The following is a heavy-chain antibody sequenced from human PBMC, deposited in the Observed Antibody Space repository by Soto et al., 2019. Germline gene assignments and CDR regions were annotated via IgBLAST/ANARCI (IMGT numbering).Heavy chain of an antibody. CDR1: CGSFSGYY. Sequence: QVQVQQWGAGLLKPSETLSLTCAVYCGSFSGYYWSWIRQPPEKGLEWIGEINHSGSTNYSPSLKSRLTISVHTSKNELSLKLSSVTAADTAVYYCARGDLKTDCWGQGTLVTVSS. J-gene: IGHJ4*02. V-gene: IGHV4-34*01. CDR2: INHSGST. CDR3: ARGDLKTDC.